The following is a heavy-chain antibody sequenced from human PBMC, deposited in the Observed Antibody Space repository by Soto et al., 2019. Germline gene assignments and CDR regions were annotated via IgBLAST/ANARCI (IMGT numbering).Heavy chain of an antibody. Sequence: GGSLRLSCAASGCTLSDHYRDWVRQAPGKGLEWVGRTRNKANSYTTEYAASGKGRFTISRDDSENSLYLQMNSLKTDETAVYYCTTGARAHQKLAGYYYGLDAWGRRTTVTVTS. CDR1: GCTLSDHY. CDR2: TRNKANSYTT. V-gene: IGHV3-72*01. CDR3: TTGARAHQKLAGYYYGLDA. D-gene: IGHD2-2*01. J-gene: IGHJ6*02.